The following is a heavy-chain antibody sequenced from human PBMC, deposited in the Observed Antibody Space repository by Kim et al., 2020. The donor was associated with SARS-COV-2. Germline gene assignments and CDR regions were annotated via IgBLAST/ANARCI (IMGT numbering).Heavy chain of an antibody. Sequence: ASVKVSCKTSGYIFTDYYIHWVRQAPGQGLEWMGWINPNGGATNYAKKFQGRFTVTRDTSISTAYMDLSRLTSDDTAVYFCSREDTYSNSLAIWGQGTLVTVSS. D-gene: IGHD6-13*01. J-gene: IGHJ4*02. CDR2: INPNGGAT. CDR3: SREDTYSNSLAI. CDR1: GYIFTDYY. V-gene: IGHV1-2*02.